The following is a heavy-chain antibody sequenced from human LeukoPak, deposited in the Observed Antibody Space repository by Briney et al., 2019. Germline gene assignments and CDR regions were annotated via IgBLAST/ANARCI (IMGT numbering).Heavy chain of an antibody. CDR2: ISYDGSNK. D-gene: IGHD6-13*01. CDR3: AKELSAGTAGGWEDYFGY. Sequence: GGSLRLSSAASGIILTSFCMHWVRQAPGKGLEWVAVISYDGSNKFYADSVKGRFTISRDNSLSTLYRQMNSLRAEDTAVYYCAKELSAGTAGGWEDYFGYWGQGTLVTVSA. J-gene: IGHJ4*02. CDR1: GIILTSFC. V-gene: IGHV3-30*18.